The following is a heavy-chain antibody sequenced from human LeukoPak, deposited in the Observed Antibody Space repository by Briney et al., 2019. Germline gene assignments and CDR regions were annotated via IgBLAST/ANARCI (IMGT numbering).Heavy chain of an antibody. Sequence: GGSLRLSCAASGFXFSSYGIHWVRQAPGKGLEWVAVISYDGSNKYYADSVKGRFTISRDNSKNTLYLQMNSLRAEDTAVYYCAKDQGDSSGYFTDAFDIWGQGTMVTVSS. CDR2: ISYDGSNK. D-gene: IGHD3-22*01. J-gene: IGHJ3*02. CDR1: GFXFSSYG. V-gene: IGHV3-30*18. CDR3: AKDQGDSSGYFTDAFDI.